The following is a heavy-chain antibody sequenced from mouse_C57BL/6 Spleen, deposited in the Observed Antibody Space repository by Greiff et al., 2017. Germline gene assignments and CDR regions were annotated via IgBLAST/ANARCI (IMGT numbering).Heavy chain of an antibody. CDR3: ATGYYLYAMDY. V-gene: IGHV1-66*01. CDR2: IYPGSGNT. Sequence: WVKQRPGLGLVWIGWIYPGSGNTKYNEKFKGKATPTADTSSSTAYMQLSSLTAEDSAVYYCATGYYLYAMDYWGQGTSVTVSS. J-gene: IGHJ4*01. D-gene: IGHD2-3*01.